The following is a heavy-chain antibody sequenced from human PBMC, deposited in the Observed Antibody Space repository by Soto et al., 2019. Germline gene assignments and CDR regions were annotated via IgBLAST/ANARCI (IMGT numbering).Heavy chain of an antibody. CDR3: ARLTWEAPAAIPCWYFDL. CDR1: GGTFSSYA. CDR2: IIPIFGTA. V-gene: IGHV1-69*01. D-gene: IGHD2-2*02. Sequence: QVQLVQSGAEVKKPGSSVKVSCKASGGTFSSYAISWVRQAPGQGLEWMGGIIPIFGTANYAQKFQGRVTITADESTSTDYMELSSLRSEDTAVYYCARLTWEAPAAIPCWYFDLWGRGTLVTVSS. J-gene: IGHJ2*01.